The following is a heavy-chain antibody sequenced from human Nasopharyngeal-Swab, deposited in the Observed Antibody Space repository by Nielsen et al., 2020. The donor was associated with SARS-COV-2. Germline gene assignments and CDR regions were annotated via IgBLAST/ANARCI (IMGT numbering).Heavy chain of an antibody. Sequence: GESLKISCAASGFTFSSYAMSWVRQAPGKGLEWVSAISGSGGSTYYADSVKGRFTISRDNSKNTLYLQMNSLRAEDTAVYYCVVVTATPGFDYWGQGTLVTVSS. CDR2: ISGSGGST. CDR3: VVVTATPGFDY. CDR1: GFTFSSYA. V-gene: IGHV3-23*01. J-gene: IGHJ4*02. D-gene: IGHD2-21*02.